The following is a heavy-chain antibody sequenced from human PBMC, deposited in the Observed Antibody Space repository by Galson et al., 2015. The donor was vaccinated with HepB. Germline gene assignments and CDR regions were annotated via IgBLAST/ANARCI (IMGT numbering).Heavy chain of an antibody. V-gene: IGHV1-69*13. D-gene: IGHD1-26*01. Sequence: SVKVSCKASGGTFSGYAFSWVRQAPGQGLEWMGGIIPIFGTANYAQKFQGRITISADESTSAAYMELSSLRSEDTAVYYCARMSGDYFPDYYFDYWGQGTLVTVSS. J-gene: IGHJ4*02. CDR2: IIPIFGTA. CDR1: GGTFSGYA. CDR3: ARMSGDYFPDYYFDY.